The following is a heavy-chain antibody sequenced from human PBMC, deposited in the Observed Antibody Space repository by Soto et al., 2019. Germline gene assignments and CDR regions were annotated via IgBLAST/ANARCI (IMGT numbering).Heavy chain of an antibody. CDR3: ASTGYSSGWYPFDY. D-gene: IGHD6-19*01. CDR1: GGSISSYY. J-gene: IGHJ4*02. CDR2: IYYSGST. V-gene: IGHV4-59*01. Sequence: SETLSLTCTVSGGSISSYYWSWIRQPPGKGLEWIGYIYYSGSTNYNPSLKSRVTISVDTSKNQFSLKPSSVTAADTAVYYCASTGYSSGWYPFDYWGQGTLVTVSS.